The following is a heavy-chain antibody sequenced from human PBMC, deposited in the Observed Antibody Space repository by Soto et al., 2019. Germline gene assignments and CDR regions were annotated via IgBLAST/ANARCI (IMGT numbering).Heavy chain of an antibody. CDR3: ARWHNGLRVGVFDE. Sequence: GGSLRLSCAASGFTFSSYGMHWVRQAPGKGLEWVAVIWYDGSNKYYADSVKGRFTISRDNSKNTLYLQMNSLRAEDTAVYYCARWHNGLRVGVFDEWGQGTLVTVSS. CDR2: IWYDGSNK. D-gene: IGHD2-8*01. CDR1: GFTFSSYG. V-gene: IGHV3-33*01. J-gene: IGHJ4*02.